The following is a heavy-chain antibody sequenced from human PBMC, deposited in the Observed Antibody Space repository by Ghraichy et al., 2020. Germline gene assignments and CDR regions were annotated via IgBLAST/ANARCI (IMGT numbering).Heavy chain of an antibody. D-gene: IGHD3-3*01. CDR3: ARGAKGSIFGASNWFDP. CDR2: ISYDGSNK. V-gene: IGHV3-30*04. Sequence: GSLRLSCAASGFTFSSYAMHWVRQAPGKGLEWVAVISYDGSNKYYADSVKGRFTISRDNSKNTLYLQMNSLRAEDTAVYYCARGAKGSIFGASNWFDPWGQGTLVTVSS. J-gene: IGHJ5*02. CDR1: GFTFSSYA.